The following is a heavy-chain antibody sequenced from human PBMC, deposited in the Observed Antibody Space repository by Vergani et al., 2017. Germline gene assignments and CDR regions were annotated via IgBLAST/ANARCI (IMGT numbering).Heavy chain of an antibody. CDR1: GFTFSSYG. D-gene: IGHD6-6*01. CDR2: ISWDGGST. CDR3: ARARAARPNAFDI. J-gene: IGHJ3*02. Sequence: QVQLVESGGGVVQPGRSLRLSCAASGFTFSSYGMHWVRQAPGKGLEWVSLISWDGGSTYYADSVKGRFTISRENAKNSLYLQMNSLRAGDTAVYYCARARAARPNAFDIWGQGTMVTVSS. V-gene: IGHV3-NL1*01.